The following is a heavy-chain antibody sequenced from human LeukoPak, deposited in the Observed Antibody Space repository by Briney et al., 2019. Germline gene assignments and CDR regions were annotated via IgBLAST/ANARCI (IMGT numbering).Heavy chain of an antibody. V-gene: IGHV4-34*01. Sequence: TSETLSLTCAVYGGSFSGYYWSWIRQPPGKGLEWIGEINHSGSTNYNPSLKSRVTISVDTSKNQFSLKLSSVTAADTAVYYCARGGGDGGNSYWGQGTLVTVSS. CDR1: GGSFSGYY. CDR3: ARGGGDGGNSY. D-gene: IGHD4-23*01. J-gene: IGHJ4*02. CDR2: INHSGST.